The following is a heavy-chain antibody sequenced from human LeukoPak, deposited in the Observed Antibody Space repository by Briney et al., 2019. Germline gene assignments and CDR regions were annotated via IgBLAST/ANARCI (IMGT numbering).Heavy chain of an antibody. CDR2: IWYDGSDK. J-gene: IGHJ5*01. V-gene: IGHV3-33*03. Sequence: VGSLRLSCAASGFTFSSYGMHWVRRAPGKGLEWVALIWYDGSDKDYGDSVKGRFTISRDNSKNTMYLQMNSLRADDTAVYYCVKSVAGTRGWFDSWGQGTLVIVSS. CDR1: GFTFSSYG. CDR3: VKSVAGTRGWFDS.